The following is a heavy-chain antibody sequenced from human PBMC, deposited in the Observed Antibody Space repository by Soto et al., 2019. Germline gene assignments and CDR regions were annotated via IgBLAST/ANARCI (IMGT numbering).Heavy chain of an antibody. CDR3: ARARYYFYLTPDY. Sequence: QLQLQESGSGLVKPSQTLSLTCAVSGGSISSGGYSWSWIRQPPGKGLEWIGYIYHSGSTYYNPSLKSRGIISVDRYQDQFSLELSSVTAADTAVYYCARARYYFYLTPDYWGQGTLVTVSS. CDR1: GGSISSGGYS. V-gene: IGHV4-30-2*01. D-gene: IGHD1-26*01. CDR2: IYHSGST. J-gene: IGHJ4*02.